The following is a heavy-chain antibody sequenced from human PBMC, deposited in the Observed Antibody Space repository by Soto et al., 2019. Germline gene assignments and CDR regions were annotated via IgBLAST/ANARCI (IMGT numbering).Heavy chain of an antibody. CDR2: MNPNSGNT. V-gene: IGHV1-8*02. D-gene: IGHD3-10*01. J-gene: IGHJ3*02. CDR1: GYTFTSYY. Sequence: ASVKVSCKASGYTFTSYYMHWVRQAPGQGLEWMGWMNPNSGNTGYAQKLQGRVTMTRNTSISTAYMELSSLRSEDTAVYYCARGINYYDSGDDAFDIWGQGTMVTVSS. CDR3: ARGINYYDSGDDAFDI.